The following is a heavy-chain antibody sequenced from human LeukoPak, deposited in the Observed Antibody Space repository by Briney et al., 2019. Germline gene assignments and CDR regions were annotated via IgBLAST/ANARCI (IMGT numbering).Heavy chain of an antibody. V-gene: IGHV4-34*01. CDR3: ARIYDYIWGSYPAKPFDY. CDR1: GGSFSGYY. Sequence: SGTLSLTCAVYGGSFSGYYWGWIRQPPGKGLEWIGEINHSGSTNYNPSLKSRVTISVDTSKNQFSLKLSSVTAADTAVYYCARIYDYIWGSYPAKPFDYWGQGTLVTVSS. J-gene: IGHJ4*02. D-gene: IGHD3-16*01. CDR2: INHSGST.